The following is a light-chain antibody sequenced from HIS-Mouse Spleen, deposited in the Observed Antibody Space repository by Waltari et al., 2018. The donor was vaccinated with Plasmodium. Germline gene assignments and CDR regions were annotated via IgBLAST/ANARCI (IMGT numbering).Light chain of an antibody. CDR1: SSDVGSYNL. J-gene: IGLJ1*01. V-gene: IGLV2-23*01. Sequence: QSALTQPASVSGSPGQSITISCTGTSSDVGSYNLVSWYQQHPGKPPKHMIYEGSKRPSGVSNRFSGSKSGNTASLTISGLQAEDEADYYCCSYAGSSTYVFGTGTKVTVL. CDR3: CSYAGSSTYV. CDR2: EGS.